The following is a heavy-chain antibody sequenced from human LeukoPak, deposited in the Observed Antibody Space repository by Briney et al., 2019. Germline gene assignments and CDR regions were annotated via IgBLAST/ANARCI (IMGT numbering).Heavy chain of an antibody. J-gene: IGHJ5*02. Sequence: PSETLSLTCTVSGGSISSYYWSWIRQPPGKGLEWIGYIYYSGSTNYNPSLKSRVTISVDTSKNQFSLKLSSVTAADTAVYYCARVSSSWYVSRNWFDPWGQGTLVTVSS. V-gene: IGHV4-59*01. CDR2: IYYSGST. D-gene: IGHD6-13*01. CDR3: ARVSSSWYVSRNWFDP. CDR1: GGSISSYY.